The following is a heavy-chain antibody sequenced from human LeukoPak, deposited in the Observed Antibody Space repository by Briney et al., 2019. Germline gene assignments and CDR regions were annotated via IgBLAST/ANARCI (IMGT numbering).Heavy chain of an antibody. Sequence: PGGSLRLSCAASGFTFSSYWMQWVRDATGKGVVGVSRINSDGSSTSYADSVTVRFTISRDNSKNTLYLQMNSLRAEDTAVYYCARDLGVTLWFDPWGQGTLVTVSS. CDR2: INSDGSST. V-gene: IGHV3-74*01. CDR1: GFTFSSYW. CDR3: ARDLGVTLWFDP. J-gene: IGHJ5*02. D-gene: IGHD3-16*01.